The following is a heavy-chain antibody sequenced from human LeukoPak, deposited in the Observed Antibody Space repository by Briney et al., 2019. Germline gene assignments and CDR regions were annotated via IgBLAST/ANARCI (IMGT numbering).Heavy chain of an antibody. D-gene: IGHD6-19*01. CDR1: GYTFTSYG. J-gene: IGHJ4*02. V-gene: IGHV1-18*01. CDR2: ISGYNGNT. Sequence: GASVKVSCKASGYTFTSYGISWVRQAPGQGLEWMGWISGYNGNTNYAQKFQGRVTMTTDTSTSTAYMELRSLRSDDTAVYYCARADIRAIASSGWYGFDCWGQGTLVTVSS. CDR3: ARADIRAIASSGWYGFDC.